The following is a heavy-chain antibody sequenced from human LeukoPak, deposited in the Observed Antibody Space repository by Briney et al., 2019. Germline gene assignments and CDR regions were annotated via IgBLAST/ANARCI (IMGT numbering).Heavy chain of an antibody. Sequence: KTGGSLRLSCAASGFTFSSYAMSWVRQAPGKGLEWISSISSGSYDIYYADSVKGRFTISRDNAKNSLYLQMNSLRAEDTAVYYCARGFSSMCDYWGQGTLVTVSS. CDR1: GFTFSSYA. D-gene: IGHD6-13*01. CDR2: ISSGSYDI. V-gene: IGHV3-21*01. J-gene: IGHJ4*02. CDR3: ARGFSSMCDY.